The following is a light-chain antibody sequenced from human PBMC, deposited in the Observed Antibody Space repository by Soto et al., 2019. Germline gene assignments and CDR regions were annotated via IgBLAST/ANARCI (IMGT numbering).Light chain of an antibody. Sequence: ESVLTQSPGTLSLAPVERATLSCSAIQRVSRGYVAWYQQKPGQAPRLRIYGASSSATGIPDRFRASASGTDFTPPISRLEPEDFAVYFCQQYGGSPAITFGQGTRLEIK. CDR2: GAS. CDR1: QRVSRGY. CDR3: QQYGGSPAIT. V-gene: IGKV3-20*01. J-gene: IGKJ5*01.